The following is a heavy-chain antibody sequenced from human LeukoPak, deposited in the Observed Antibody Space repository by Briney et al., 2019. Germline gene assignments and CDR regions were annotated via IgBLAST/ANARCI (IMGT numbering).Heavy chain of an antibody. CDR3: ARDQGRSPKYYYDSSGYSC. CDR1: GFTFSTYW. Sequence: PGGSLRLSCAASGFTFSTYWMSWVRQAPGKGLEWVAVIRQDGTEKYYVDSVKGRFTISRDNAKNTLYLQMNSLRAEDTAVYYCARDQGRSPKYYYDSSGYSCWGQGTLVTVSS. J-gene: IGHJ4*02. V-gene: IGHV3-7*01. D-gene: IGHD3-22*01. CDR2: IRQDGTEK.